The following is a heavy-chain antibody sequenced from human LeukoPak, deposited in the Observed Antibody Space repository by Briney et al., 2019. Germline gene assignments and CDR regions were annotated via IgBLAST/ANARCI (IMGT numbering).Heavy chain of an antibody. J-gene: IGHJ4*02. Sequence: PGGSLGLSCAASGFTFSSNSMNWVRQAPGKGLEWVSSITSTGGYTYYADSVKGRFTISRDNAKNSLYLQMNSLRAEDTAVYYCARGLLGVDYWGQGTLVTVSS. CDR2: ITSTGGYT. CDR1: GFTFSSNS. D-gene: IGHD2-8*02. V-gene: IGHV3-21*01. CDR3: ARGLLGVDY.